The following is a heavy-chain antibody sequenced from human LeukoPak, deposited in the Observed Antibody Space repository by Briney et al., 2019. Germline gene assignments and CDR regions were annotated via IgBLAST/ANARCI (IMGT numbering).Heavy chain of an antibody. Sequence: GGSLRLSCAASGFTFSSYWMHWVRQAPGKGLVWVSRINSDGSSTTYADSVKGRFTISRDNAKNTLYLQMNSLRAEGTAVYYCARGGLHGAFDIWGQGTMVTVS. D-gene: IGHD2-15*01. V-gene: IGHV3-74*01. J-gene: IGHJ3*02. CDR1: GFTFSSYW. CDR3: ARGGLHGAFDI. CDR2: INSDGSST.